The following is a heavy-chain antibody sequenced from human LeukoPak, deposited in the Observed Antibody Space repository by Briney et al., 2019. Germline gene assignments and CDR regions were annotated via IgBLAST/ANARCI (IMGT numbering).Heavy chain of an antibody. J-gene: IGHJ5*02. CDR3: ARVDSEYCSSTSCYKWFDP. V-gene: IGHV1-2*02. Sequence: ASVTVSFKSSGYTFTFYYIYWVRQAPGQGLEWMGWINPNSGGTNYAQKFQGRVAMTRDTSVNTAYMELSRLRSDDTAVYYCARVDSEYCSSTSCYKWFDPWGQGTLVTVSS. D-gene: IGHD2-2*02. CDR1: GYTFTFYY. CDR2: INPNSGGT.